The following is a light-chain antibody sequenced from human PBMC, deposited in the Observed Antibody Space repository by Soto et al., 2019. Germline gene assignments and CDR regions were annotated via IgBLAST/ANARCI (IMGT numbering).Light chain of an antibody. Sequence: DIQMTQSPSSLSASVGDRVTITCRASQSISTYLNWYQQKPGKAPNLLIFAASTLKSGVPSRFSGSGSGTDFTLTITSLQPDDFATYYCQQSYRTPQTFGQGTNLAIK. J-gene: IGKJ2*01. CDR2: AAS. CDR1: QSISTY. CDR3: QQSYRTPQT. V-gene: IGKV1-39*01.